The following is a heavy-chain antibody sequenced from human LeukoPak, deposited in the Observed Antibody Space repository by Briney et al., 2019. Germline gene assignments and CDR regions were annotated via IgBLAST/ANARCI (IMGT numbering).Heavy chain of an antibody. CDR1: GGSISSYY. J-gene: IGHJ4*02. V-gene: IGHV4-59*08. D-gene: IGHD2-2*01. CDR2: IYYSGTT. CDR3: ARQGIVPAATLLAY. Sequence: SETLSLTCTVSGGSISSYYWSWIRQPPGKGLEWIGYIYYSGTTNYNPSLKSRVTISVDTSKNQFSLRLSSVTATDTAVYYCARQGIVPAATLLAYWGQGILDTVSS.